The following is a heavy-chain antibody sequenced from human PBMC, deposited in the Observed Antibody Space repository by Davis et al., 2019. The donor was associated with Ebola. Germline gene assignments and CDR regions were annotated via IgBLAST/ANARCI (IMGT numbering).Heavy chain of an antibody. CDR1: GVTVSSNY. V-gene: IGHV3-11*01. CDR2: ISSSGSTI. Sequence: PGGSLRLSCAASGVTVSSNYMSWVRQAPGKGLEWVSYISSSGSTIYYADSVKGRFTISRDNAKNSLYLQMNSLRAEDTAVYYCARSLTALVGAARRYYYYGMDVWGQGTTVTVSS. CDR3: ARSLTALVGAARRYYYYGMDV. D-gene: IGHD1-26*01. J-gene: IGHJ6*02.